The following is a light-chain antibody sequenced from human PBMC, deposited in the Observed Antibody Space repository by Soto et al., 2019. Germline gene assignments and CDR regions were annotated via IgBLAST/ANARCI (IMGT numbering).Light chain of an antibody. V-gene: IGKV1-39*01. CDR2: AAS. CDR3: QQSYSTPRYT. CDR1: QSISSY. J-gene: IGKJ2*01. Sequence: DIQMTQSPSSLSASVGDRVTITCRASQSISSYLNWYQQKPGKAPKLLIYAASSLQSGVPSRFSGSGSGTDFTLPISSLQPEDFATYYGQQSYSTPRYTFGQGTKLEIK.